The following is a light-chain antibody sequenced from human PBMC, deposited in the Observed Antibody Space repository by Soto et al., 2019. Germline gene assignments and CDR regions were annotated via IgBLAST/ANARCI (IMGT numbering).Light chain of an antibody. Sequence: EIQMTQSPSTLSASVGSRFTTTCLASQSINTCLAWYQQKPGKAPKLLIYKASTLKSGVPSRFSGSGSGTEFTLTISSLQSADFAVYYCQQYNNWPSITFGQGTRLEIK. CDR3: QQYNNWPSIT. CDR2: KAS. V-gene: IGKV1-5*03. CDR1: QSINTC. J-gene: IGKJ5*01.